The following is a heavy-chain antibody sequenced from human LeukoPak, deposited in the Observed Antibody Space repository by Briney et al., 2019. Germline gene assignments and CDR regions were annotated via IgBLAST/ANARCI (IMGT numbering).Heavy chain of an antibody. V-gene: IGHV4-34*01. CDR2: INHSGST. Sequence: SETLSLTCAVYGGSFSGYYWSWIRQPPGKGLEWIGEINHSGSTNYNPSLKSRVTISVDTSKNQFSLKLSSVTAADTAVYYCARAPYVTYYYYYMDVWGKGTTVTVSS. CDR1: GGSFSGYY. D-gene: IGHD3-10*02. J-gene: IGHJ6*03. CDR3: ARAPYVTYYYYYMDV.